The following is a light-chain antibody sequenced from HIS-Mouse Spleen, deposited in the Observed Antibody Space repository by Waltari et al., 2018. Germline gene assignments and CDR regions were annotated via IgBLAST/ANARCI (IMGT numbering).Light chain of an antibody. J-gene: IGLJ3*02. CDR1: SSNIGMND. CDR3: AAWDDSLSGWV. Sequence: QSVLTQPPSASGTPGQRVTISCSGSSSNIGMNDVNWYQQLPGTAPKLLIYRNNQRPSGVPDRFSGSKSGTSASLAISGLRSEDEADYYCAAWDDSLSGWVFGGGTKLTVL. CDR2: RNN. V-gene: IGLV1-47*01.